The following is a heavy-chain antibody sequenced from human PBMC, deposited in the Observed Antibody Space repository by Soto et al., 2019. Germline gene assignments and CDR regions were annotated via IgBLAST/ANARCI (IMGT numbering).Heavy chain of an antibody. D-gene: IGHD2-2*01. CDR3: ARDGGYGSSTSCRTIPVNWFAP. CDR2: ISAYNGNT. Sequence: QVQLVQSGAEVKKPGASVKVSCKASGYTFTSYGISWVRQAPGQGLEWIGWISAYNGNTNYAQKLQGRVTMTTDTATSTAYMELRSLRSDDTAVYYCARDGGYGSSTSCRTIPVNWFAPWCQGTLVTVSS. CDR1: GYTFTSYG. V-gene: IGHV1-18*01. J-gene: IGHJ5*02.